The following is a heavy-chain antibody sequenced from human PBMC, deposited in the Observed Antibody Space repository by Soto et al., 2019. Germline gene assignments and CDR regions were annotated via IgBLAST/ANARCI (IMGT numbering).Heavy chain of an antibody. J-gene: IGHJ4*02. CDR2: IRSKAYGGTT. Sequence: PGGSLRLSCTASGFTFGDYAMSWFRQAPGKGLEWVGFIRSKAYGGTTEYAASVKGRFTISRDDSKSIAYLQMNSLKTEDTAVYYCTRCRWVPPYDSSGPDYWGQGTLVTVSS. CDR3: TRCRWVPPYDSSGPDY. D-gene: IGHD3-22*01. V-gene: IGHV3-49*03. CDR1: GFTFGDYA.